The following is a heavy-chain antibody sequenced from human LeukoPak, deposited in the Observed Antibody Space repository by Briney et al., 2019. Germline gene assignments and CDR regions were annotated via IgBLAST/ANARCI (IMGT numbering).Heavy chain of an antibody. D-gene: IGHD2-15*01. V-gene: IGHV4-39*01. CDR1: GGSISSSSYY. CDR3: ARQGEYCSGGSCYSYYFDY. CDR2: IYYSGST. J-gene: IGHJ4*02. Sequence: SETLSLTCTVSGGSISSSSYYWGWIRQPPGKGLEWIGSIYYSGSTYYNPSLKSRVTISVDTSKNQFSLKLSSVTAADTAVYYCARQGEYCSGGSCYSYYFDYWGQGTLVTVSS.